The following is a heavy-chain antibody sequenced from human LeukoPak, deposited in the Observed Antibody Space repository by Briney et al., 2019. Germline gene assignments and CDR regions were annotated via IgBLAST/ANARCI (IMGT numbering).Heavy chain of an antibody. CDR3: ARDRIPLRGYSYGY. CDR1: GYTFTSYG. CDR2: ISAYNGNT. V-gene: IGHV1-18*01. J-gene: IGHJ4*02. Sequence: GASVKVSCKASGYTFTSYGMSWVRQAPGQGLEWMGWISAYNGNTNYAQKLQGRVTMTTDTSTSTAYMELRSLRSDDTAVYYCARDRIPLRGYSYGYWGQGTLVTVSS. D-gene: IGHD5-18*01.